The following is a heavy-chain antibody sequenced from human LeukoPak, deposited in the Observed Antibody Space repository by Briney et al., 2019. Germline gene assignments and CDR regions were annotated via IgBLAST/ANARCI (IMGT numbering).Heavy chain of an antibody. V-gene: IGHV3-7*03. J-gene: IGHJ4*02. CDR3: ARGRQLGH. CDR1: GFTFSSYW. CDR2: IKEDGSEK. Sequence: PEGSLRLSCAASGFTFSSYWMSWVRQAPGKGLEWVANIKEDGSEKNYVDSVKGRFTISRDNVKNSLSLQMNSLRTEDTAVYYCARGRQLGHWGQGTLVTVSS. D-gene: IGHD6-13*01.